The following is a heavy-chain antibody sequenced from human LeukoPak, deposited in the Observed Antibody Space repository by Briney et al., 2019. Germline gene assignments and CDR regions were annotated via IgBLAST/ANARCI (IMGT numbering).Heavy chain of an antibody. D-gene: IGHD3-9*01. CDR3: AKILLGIADIDAFDI. CDR2: IKQDGSEK. Sequence: GGSLRLSCAASGFTFSSYWMSWVRQAPGKGLEWVANIKQDGSEKYYVDSVKGRFTISRDNAKNSLYLQMSSLRAEDTAVYYCAKILLGIADIDAFDIWGQGTMVTVSS. V-gene: IGHV3-7*01. J-gene: IGHJ3*02. CDR1: GFTFSSYW.